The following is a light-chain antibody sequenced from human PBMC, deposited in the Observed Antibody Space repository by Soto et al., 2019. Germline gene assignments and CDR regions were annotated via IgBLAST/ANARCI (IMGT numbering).Light chain of an antibody. CDR1: QSISIN. Sequence: EIVLTQSPGTLSVSPGDRVTLSCRASQSISINLAGYQHKPGQALSLLIHGASTRATRVPAMISGSGSGTEFTLTISSLQSEDFAVYYCQQYSNWPPITFGQGTRLEI. CDR2: GAS. V-gene: IGKV3D-15*01. J-gene: IGKJ5*01. CDR3: QQYSNWPPIT.